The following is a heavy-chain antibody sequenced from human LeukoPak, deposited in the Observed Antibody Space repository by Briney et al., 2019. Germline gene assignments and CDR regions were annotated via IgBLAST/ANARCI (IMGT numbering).Heavy chain of an antibody. CDR1: GGSFSGYY. V-gene: IGHV4-34*01. Sequence: SETLSLTCAVSGGSFSGYYWSWIRQPPGKGLEWIGEINHSGSTNYNPSLKSRVTISVDTSKNQFSLKLSSVTAADPAVYYCARGTPDYSNYYYYYYGMDVWGQGTTVTVSS. J-gene: IGHJ6*02. CDR3: ARGTPDYSNYYYYYYGMDV. D-gene: IGHD4-11*01. CDR2: INHSGST.